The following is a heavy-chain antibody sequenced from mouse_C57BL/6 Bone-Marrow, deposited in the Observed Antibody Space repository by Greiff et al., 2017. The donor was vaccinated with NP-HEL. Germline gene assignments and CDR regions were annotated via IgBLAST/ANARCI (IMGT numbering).Heavy chain of an antibody. Sequence: QVHVKQSGPGLVAPSQSLSITCTVSGFSLTSYGVDWVRQSPGKGLEWLGVIWGVGSTNYNSALKSRLSISKDNSKSQVFLKMNSLQTDDTAMYYCASGGGYEEGFAYWGQGTLVTVSA. V-gene: IGHV2-6*01. D-gene: IGHD2-3*01. J-gene: IGHJ3*01. CDR3: ASGGGYEEGFAY. CDR2: IWGVGST. CDR1: GFSLTSYG.